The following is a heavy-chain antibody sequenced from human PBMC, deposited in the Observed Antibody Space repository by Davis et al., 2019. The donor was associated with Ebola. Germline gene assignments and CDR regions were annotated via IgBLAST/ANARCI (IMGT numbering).Heavy chain of an antibody. V-gene: IGHV3-30*04. Sequence: GGSLRLSCAASGFTFSVFGMHWVRQAPGKGLQWVAVISYDGRNKYYADSVKGRFTISRDDYRSTLYLQMNSLSTEDTAMYYCARDISAVKILDHYFDYWGQGTLVTVSS. CDR1: GFTFSVFG. J-gene: IGHJ4*02. CDR2: ISYDGRNK. D-gene: IGHD3/OR15-3a*01. CDR3: ARDISAVKILDHYFDY.